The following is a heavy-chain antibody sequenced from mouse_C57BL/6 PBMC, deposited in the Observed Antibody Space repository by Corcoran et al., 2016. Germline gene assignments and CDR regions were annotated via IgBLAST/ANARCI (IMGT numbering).Heavy chain of an antibody. CDR1: GYAFSSYW. CDR2: IYPGDGDT. V-gene: IGHV1-80*01. Sequence: QVQLQQSGAELVKPGASVKISCKASGYAFSSYWMNWVKQRPGMGLEWIGQIYPGDGDTNYNGKFKGKATLTADKSSSTAYMQLSSLTSEDSAVYCWARRAYSNLFDYWGQGTTLTVSS. J-gene: IGHJ2*01. CDR3: ARRAYSNLFDY. D-gene: IGHD2-5*01.